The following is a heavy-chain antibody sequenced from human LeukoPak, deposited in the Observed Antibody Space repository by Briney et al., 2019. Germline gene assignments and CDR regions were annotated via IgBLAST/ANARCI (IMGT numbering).Heavy chain of an antibody. V-gene: IGHV3-15*01. CDR2: IKSKSVGETT. J-gene: IGHJ5*02. CDR3: TTHSGNDLRS. D-gene: IGHD5-12*01. CDR1: GLTFTSAW. Sequence: GGPLRLSCATSGLTFTSAWLTWVRQAPGKGLEWVGRIKSKSVGETTDYAAPVKGRFTISRDDSENTLYLQMNSLKTEDTAVYYCTTHSGNDLRSWGQGTLVTVSS.